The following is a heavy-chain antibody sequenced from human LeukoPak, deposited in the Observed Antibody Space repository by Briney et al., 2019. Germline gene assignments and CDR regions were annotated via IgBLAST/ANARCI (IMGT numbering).Heavy chain of an antibody. CDR3: TRELWPAHY. Sequence: QPGGSLRLSCEASGFTFTSYYMGWVRQAPGKGLEWVADIDQDGSAKYYVDSVKGRFTISRDNVKNSVYLQMNNLRVEDTAVYYCTRELWPAHYWGQGILVTVSS. J-gene: IGHJ4*02. CDR1: GFTFTSYY. D-gene: IGHD3-16*01. V-gene: IGHV3-7*01. CDR2: IDQDGSAK.